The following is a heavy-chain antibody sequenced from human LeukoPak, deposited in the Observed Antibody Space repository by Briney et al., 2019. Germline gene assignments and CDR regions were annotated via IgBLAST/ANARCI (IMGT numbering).Heavy chain of an antibody. CDR3: AREVEGIGY. V-gene: IGHV3-30-3*01. J-gene: IGHJ4*02. D-gene: IGHD6-13*01. CDR2: ISYDGGNK. Sequence: GRSLRLSCAASGFTFSSYAMHWVRQAPGEGLEWVALISYDGGNKYYADSVKGRFTVSRDNSKNTLYLQMNSLRTEDTAVYYCAREVEGIGYWGQGTLVTVSS. CDR1: GFTFSSYA.